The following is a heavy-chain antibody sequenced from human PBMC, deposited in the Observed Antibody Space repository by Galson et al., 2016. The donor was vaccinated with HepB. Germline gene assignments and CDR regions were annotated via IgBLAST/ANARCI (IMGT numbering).Heavy chain of an antibody. D-gene: IGHD4-23*01. Sequence: SVKVSCKASGFPFNTFDINWVRQAPGQGLEWMGWLNPTTGLTSYAQKFQGRVTLTRNTSITTAYMELRSLRSDDTAVLYCATGGGGNRPFDNWGQGTLVTVSS. CDR1: GFPFNTFD. CDR3: ATGGGGNRPFDN. V-gene: IGHV1-8*01. J-gene: IGHJ4*02. CDR2: LNPTTGLT.